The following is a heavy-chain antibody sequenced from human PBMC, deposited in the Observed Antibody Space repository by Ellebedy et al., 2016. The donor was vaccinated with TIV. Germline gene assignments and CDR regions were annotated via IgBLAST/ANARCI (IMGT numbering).Heavy chain of an antibody. D-gene: IGHD2-15*01. J-gene: IGHJ4*02. CDR2: ISYDGSNK. CDR3: ARLGCSGGSCYFDY. Sequence: GESLKISXAASGFTFSSYGMHWVRQAPGKGLEWVAVISYDGSNKYYADSVKGRFTISRDNSKNTLYLQMNSLRAEDTAVYYCARLGCSGGSCYFDYWGQGTLVTVSS. CDR1: GFTFSSYG. V-gene: IGHV3-30*03.